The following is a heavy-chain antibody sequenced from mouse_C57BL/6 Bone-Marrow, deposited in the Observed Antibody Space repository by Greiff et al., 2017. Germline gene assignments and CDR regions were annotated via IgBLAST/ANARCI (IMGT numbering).Heavy chain of an antibody. V-gene: IGHV5-12*01. CDR1: GFTFSDYY. J-gene: IGHJ2*01. CDR3: AREGRGYYFDY. Sequence: EVQVVESGGGLVQPGGSLKLSCAASGFTFSDYYMYWVRQTPEKRLEWVAYISNGGGSTYYPDTVKGRFTISRDNAKNTLYLQMSRLKSEDTAMYYCAREGRGYYFDYWGKAPLSQSPQ. CDR2: ISNGGGST.